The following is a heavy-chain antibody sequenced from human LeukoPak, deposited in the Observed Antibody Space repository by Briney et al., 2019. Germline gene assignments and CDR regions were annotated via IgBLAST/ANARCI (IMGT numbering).Heavy chain of an antibody. Sequence: PGGSLRLSCAASGFTFDNYRMNWVRQAPGKGLEWVSSITSGGGYTYYADSVKGRFTTSRDNAKNSLSLRLDSLRAEDTAVYYCARGHYDVLTSSYKWTPDYWGQGTLVTVSS. CDR3: ARGHYDVLTSSYKWTPDY. J-gene: IGHJ4*02. CDR2: ITSGGGYT. D-gene: IGHD3-9*01. V-gene: IGHV3-21*06. CDR1: GFTFDNYR.